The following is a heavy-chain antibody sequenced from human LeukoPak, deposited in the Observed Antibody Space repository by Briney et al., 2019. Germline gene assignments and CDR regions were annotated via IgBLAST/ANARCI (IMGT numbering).Heavy chain of an antibody. J-gene: IGHJ4*02. CDR1: GGSISSSSYY. D-gene: IGHD1-26*01. CDR2: IYYSGST. CDR3: ARVTKWELLKFDY. Sequence: PSETLSLTCTVSGGSISSSSYYWGWIRQPPGKGLEWIGSIYYSGSTYYNPSLKSRVTISVDTSKNQFSLKLSSVSAADTAVYYCARVTKWELLKFDYWGQGTLVTVSS. V-gene: IGHV4-39*07.